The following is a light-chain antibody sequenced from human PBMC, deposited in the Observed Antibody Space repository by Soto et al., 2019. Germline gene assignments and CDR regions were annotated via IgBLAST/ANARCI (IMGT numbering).Light chain of an antibody. CDR2: GYT. J-gene: IGLJ3*02. V-gene: IGLV1-40*01. CDR1: SSNIGSNYD. CDR3: AVWDDGLDAWM. Sequence: QSVLTQPPSVSGAPGQTVTISCAGTSSNIGSNYDVHWYQHLPGTAPKLLIFGYTNRPSGVPDRFSGSKSGTSASLAITGLQSEDEAHYYCAVWDDGLDAWMFGGGTKLTVL.